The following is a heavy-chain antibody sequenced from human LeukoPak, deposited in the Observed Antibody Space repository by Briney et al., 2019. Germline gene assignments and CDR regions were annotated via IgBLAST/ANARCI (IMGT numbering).Heavy chain of an antibody. J-gene: IGHJ3*01. CDR3: ARIRDGYSDAYDL. V-gene: IGHV1-46*01. CDR1: GDTFTSYY. Sequence: ASVKVSCKASGDTFTSYYMHWVRQAPGQGLEWMGIINPSGGSTSYAQNFQGRVTLTRDTSTSTVYMELSSLRSEDTAIYYCARIRDGYSDAYDLWGQGTVVTVPS. CDR2: INPSGGST. D-gene: IGHD5-24*01.